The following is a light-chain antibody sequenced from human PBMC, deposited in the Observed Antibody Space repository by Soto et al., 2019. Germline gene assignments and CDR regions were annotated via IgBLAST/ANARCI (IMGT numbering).Light chain of an antibody. Sequence: EIVMLQSPATLSVSPGERATLSCRASQSIRSDLAWYQQTPGQAPRLLIYDASTRATGIPDRFSGGGSGTEFTLTISSLQSEDFAVYYCQHYNNWPPWTFGQGTKVEI. CDR1: QSIRSD. J-gene: IGKJ1*01. V-gene: IGKV3-15*01. CDR2: DAS. CDR3: QHYNNWPPWT.